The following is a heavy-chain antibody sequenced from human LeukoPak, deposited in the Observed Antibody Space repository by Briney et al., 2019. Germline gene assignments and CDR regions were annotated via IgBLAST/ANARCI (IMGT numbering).Heavy chain of an antibody. CDR1: GYALTSYF. CDR3: ARAGDYYDSRASGLDI. J-gene: IGHJ3*02. Sequence: ASVKVSCKASGYALTSYFMHWVRQAPGQGLEWMGMINPGGGSTSSAELFQGRVTLTRDTSTNTVYMELSSLRSEDTAVYYCARAGDYYDSRASGLDIWGQGTMVTVSS. CDR2: INPGGGST. V-gene: IGHV1-46*01. D-gene: IGHD3-22*01.